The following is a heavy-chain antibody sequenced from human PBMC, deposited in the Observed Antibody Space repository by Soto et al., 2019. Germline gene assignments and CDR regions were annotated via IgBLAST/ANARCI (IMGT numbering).Heavy chain of an antibody. V-gene: IGHV4-39*02. CDR3: ARPVGVEQQLVHDAFDL. CDR2: VYYSGST. CDR1: GGSITSGSYY. D-gene: IGHD6-13*01. J-gene: IGHJ3*01. Sequence: QLQLQESGPGLVKPSETLSLTCTVSGGSITSGSYYWGWIRQPPGKGLQWIGSVYYSGSTYYNPSLWSRVASSVDTSKNHFSLRLSSVSAADTAVYYCARPVGVEQQLVHDAFDLWGQGTMVAVSS.